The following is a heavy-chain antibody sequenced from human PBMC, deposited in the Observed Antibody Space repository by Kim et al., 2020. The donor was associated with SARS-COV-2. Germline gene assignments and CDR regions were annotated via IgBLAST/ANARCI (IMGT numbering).Heavy chain of an antibody. CDR3: ARGSKGFCGFDI. V-gene: IGHV3-66*01. Sequence: GGSLRLSCAASGFTVSSNYMSWVRQAPGKGLEWVSGIDSGGGTYYADSVKGSFTISRDNSKNTLYLQMNSLRAEDTAVYYCARGSKGFCGFDIWGQGTMVTVSS. CDR1: GFTVSSNY. D-gene: IGHD2-21*01. CDR2: IDSGGGT. J-gene: IGHJ3*02.